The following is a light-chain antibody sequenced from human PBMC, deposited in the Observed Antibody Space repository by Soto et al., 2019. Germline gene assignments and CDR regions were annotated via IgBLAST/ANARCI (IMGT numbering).Light chain of an antibody. CDR3: SSLAGSDNLV. J-gene: IGLJ3*02. Sequence: QSALTQPRSVSGSPGQAVTISCTGTSSDIGAYNYVFCYQQYPGKSPKLIIYDVFKRPSGVPARFSASKSGNTASLTITGLLTEDEADYHCSSLAGSDNLVFGGGTKVTVL. V-gene: IGLV2-11*01. CDR1: SSDIGAYNY. CDR2: DVF.